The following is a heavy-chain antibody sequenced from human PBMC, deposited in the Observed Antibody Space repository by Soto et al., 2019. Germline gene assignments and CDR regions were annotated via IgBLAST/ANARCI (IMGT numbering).Heavy chain of an antibody. CDR3: ATYSSSWFAY. CDR2: ISGSGSST. D-gene: IGHD6-13*01. CDR1: GFNFANYA. V-gene: IGHV3-48*01. Sequence: GGSLRLSCSASGFNFANYAMTWFRQAPGKGLEWVSYISGSGSSTYYADSAKGRFTISRDNAKNSLYLQMNSLRAEDTAVYYCATYSSSWFAYWGQGTLVTVSS. J-gene: IGHJ4*02.